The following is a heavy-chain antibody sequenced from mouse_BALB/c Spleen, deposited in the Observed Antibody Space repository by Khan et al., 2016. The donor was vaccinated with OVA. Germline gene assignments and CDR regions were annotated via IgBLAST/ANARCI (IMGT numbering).Heavy chain of an antibody. V-gene: IGHV2-6-1*01. CDR2: IWSDGRI. D-gene: IGHD2-10*01. Sequence: QVQLKESGPGLVAPSQSLSITCTISGFSLTNYGVHWVRQPPGKGLEWLVVIWSDGRITYNSALKSRLTISKDNSKSQVFLKMNSLQTDDTAMYFGARQPYYHYNIMDYWGQGTSVTVSS. CDR3: ARQPYYHYNIMDY. CDR1: GFSLTNYG. J-gene: IGHJ4*01.